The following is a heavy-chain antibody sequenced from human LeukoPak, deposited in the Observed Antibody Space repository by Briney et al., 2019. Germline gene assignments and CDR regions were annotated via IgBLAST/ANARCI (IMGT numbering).Heavy chain of an antibody. Sequence: GGSLRLSCAASGFTVSSNYMSWVRQAPGKGLEWVSVIYSGGSTYYADSVKGRFTISRDNSKNTLYLQMNSLRAEDTAVYYCAKDILAAPDDAFDIWGQGTMVTVSS. CDR1: GFTVSSNY. CDR3: AKDILAAPDDAFDI. D-gene: IGHD6-13*01. J-gene: IGHJ3*02. V-gene: IGHV3-53*01. CDR2: IYSGGST.